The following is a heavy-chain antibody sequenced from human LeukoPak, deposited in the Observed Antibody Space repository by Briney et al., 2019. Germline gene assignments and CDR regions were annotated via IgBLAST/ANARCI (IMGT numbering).Heavy chain of an antibody. D-gene: IGHD3-22*01. CDR3: ARGDSSPYYYFDY. V-gene: IGHV1-2*02. Sequence: ASVKVSCKASGYTLTDYYIHWVRQAPGQGLEWMGWMNPNSGDTNSAQSFQGRVTMTRETSISTAYMELSRLRSDDTAVFYCARGDSSPYYYFDYWGQGTLVTVSS. CDR1: GYTLTDYY. J-gene: IGHJ4*02. CDR2: MNPNSGDT.